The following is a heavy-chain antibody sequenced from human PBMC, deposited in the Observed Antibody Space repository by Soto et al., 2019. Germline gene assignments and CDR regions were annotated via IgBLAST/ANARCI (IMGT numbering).Heavy chain of an antibody. CDR2: IIPIFGTA. V-gene: IGHV1-69*13. D-gene: IGHD2-2*02. Sequence: GASVKVSCKASGGTFSSYAISWVRQAPGQGLEWMGGIIPIFGTANYAQKFQGRVTITADESTSTAYMELSSLRSEDTAVYYCARAWVAAIPNWFDPWGQGTLVTVSS. CDR3: ARAWVAAIPNWFDP. CDR1: GGTFSSYA. J-gene: IGHJ5*02.